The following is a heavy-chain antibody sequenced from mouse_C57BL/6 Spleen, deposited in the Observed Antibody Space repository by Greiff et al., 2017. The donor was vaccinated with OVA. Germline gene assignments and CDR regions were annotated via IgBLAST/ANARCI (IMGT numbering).Heavy chain of an antibody. D-gene: IGHD2-3*01. V-gene: IGHV1-53*01. CDR3: ARSGWLLRKDYYAMDY. J-gene: IGHJ4*01. Sequence: QVQLKQPGTELVKPGASVKLSCKASGYTFTSYWMHWVKQRPGQGLEWIGNINPSNGGTNYNEKFKSKATLTVDKSSSTAYMQLSSLTSEDSAVYYCARSGWLLRKDYYAMDYWGQGTSVTVSS. CDR2: INPSNGGT. CDR1: GYTFTSYW.